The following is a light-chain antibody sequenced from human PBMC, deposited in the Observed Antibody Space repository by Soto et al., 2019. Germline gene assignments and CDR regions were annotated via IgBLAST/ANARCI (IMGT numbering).Light chain of an antibody. J-gene: IGLJ3*02. V-gene: IGLV2-23*01. CDR1: TSNVVTYKF. Sequence: QSALTQPASVSGYPGQSITISCTGTTSNVVTYKFVSWYQYHPGKAPKLIIYEGSKRPSGVSSRFSGSKSGNTASLTISGLQADDDGDYYCSSYAGGSSMVFGGGTKVTVL. CDR3: SSYAGGSSMV. CDR2: EGS.